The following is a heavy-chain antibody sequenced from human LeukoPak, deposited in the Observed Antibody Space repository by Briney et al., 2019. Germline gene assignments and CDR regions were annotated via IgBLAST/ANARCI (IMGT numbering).Heavy chain of an antibody. V-gene: IGHV4-61*02. CDR2: INTSGST. Sequence: PSETLSLTCTVSGGSISSGSYYWSWIRQPAGKGLEWIGRINTSGSTNYNPSLKSRVAISVDTSKNQFSLKLSSVTAADTAVYYCARSLVVVKRWYFDLWGRGTLVTVSS. CDR1: GGSISSGSYY. J-gene: IGHJ2*01. CDR3: ARSLVVVKRWYFDL. D-gene: IGHD3-22*01.